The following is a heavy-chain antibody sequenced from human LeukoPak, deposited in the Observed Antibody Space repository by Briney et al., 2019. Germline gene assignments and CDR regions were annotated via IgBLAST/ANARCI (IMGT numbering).Heavy chain of an antibody. CDR1: GYTFTAYY. CDR2: INPDSADT. V-gene: IGHV1-2*02. D-gene: IGHD1-26*01. CDR3: ARGVGPNWFDP. Sequence: ASVKVSCKPSGYTFTAYYMFWVRQAPGQGLEWMGWINPDSADTEYAQNFQGRVTITRDTSTSTAYMELTRLRSDDTAVYYCARGVGPNWFDPWGQGTLVTVSS. J-gene: IGHJ5*02.